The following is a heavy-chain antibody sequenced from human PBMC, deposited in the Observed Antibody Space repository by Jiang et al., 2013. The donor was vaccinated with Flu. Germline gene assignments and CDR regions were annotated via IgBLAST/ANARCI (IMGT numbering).Heavy chain of an antibody. J-gene: IGHJ4*02. D-gene: IGHD3-22*01. V-gene: IGHV3-20*03. CDR3: AREASGFFDY. CDR2: INWNGGST. Sequence: EWVSGINWNGGSTGYADSVKGRFTISRDNAKNSLYLQMNSLRAEDTALYYCAREASGFFDYWGQGTLVTVSS.